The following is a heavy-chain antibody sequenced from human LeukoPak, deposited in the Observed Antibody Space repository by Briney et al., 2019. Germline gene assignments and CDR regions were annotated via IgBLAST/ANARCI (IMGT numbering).Heavy chain of an antibody. J-gene: IGHJ4*02. CDR3: ARDPQSSSWYDY. CDR1: RYTFTSYN. Sequence: GASVKDSRKASRYTFTSYNMYSVRHTPGQRLEWRGIINAIGGSTSYAQKFQGRVTMARDTSTSTVYMELSSLRSEDTAVYCCARDPQSSSWYDYWGQGTLVTVSS. CDR2: INAIGGST. D-gene: IGHD6-13*01. V-gene: IGHV1-46*01.